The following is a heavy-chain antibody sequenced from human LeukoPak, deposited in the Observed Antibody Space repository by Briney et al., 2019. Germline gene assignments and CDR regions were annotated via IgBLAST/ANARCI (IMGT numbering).Heavy chain of an antibody. Sequence: SETLSLTCTVSAYSISSGYYWGWIRQPPGKGLEWIGYIYYSGSTYYNPSLKSRVTISVDTSKNQFSLKLSSVTAADTAVYYCAREPIEYYFDYWGQGTLVTVSS. CDR1: AYSISSGYY. CDR2: IYYSGST. J-gene: IGHJ4*02. CDR3: AREPIEYYFDY. D-gene: IGHD3-22*01. V-gene: IGHV4-30-4*08.